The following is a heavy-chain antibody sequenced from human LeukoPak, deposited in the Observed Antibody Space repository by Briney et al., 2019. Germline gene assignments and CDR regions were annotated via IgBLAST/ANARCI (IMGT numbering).Heavy chain of an antibody. J-gene: IGHJ3*02. CDR1: GFTFSNAW. CDR3: TTNDAFDI. Sequence: PGGSLRLSRAASGFTFSNAWMNWVRQAPGKGLEWVGRIKNKIASGTTDYAAPVKGRFTISRDDSKNTLFLQMNSLKTEDTAMYYCTTNDAFDIWGQGTMVTVSS. V-gene: IGHV3-15*01. CDR2: IKNKIASGTT.